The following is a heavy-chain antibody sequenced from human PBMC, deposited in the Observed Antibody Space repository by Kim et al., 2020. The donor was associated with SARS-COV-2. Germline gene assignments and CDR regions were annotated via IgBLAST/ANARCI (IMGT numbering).Heavy chain of an antibody. Sequence: GGSLRLSCAASGFTFKDAWMNWVRQAPGKGLEWLGRIKSKTDGGTPDYAAPVKGRFSISRDDSKNMLYLQINSLKIEDTAVYYCNTIGGWELLLGSFDDWGQGTLVTVSS. CDR2: IKSKTDGGTP. CDR1: GFTFKDAW. J-gene: IGHJ4*02. CDR3: NTIGGWELLLGSFDD. V-gene: IGHV3-15*01. D-gene: IGHD1-26*01.